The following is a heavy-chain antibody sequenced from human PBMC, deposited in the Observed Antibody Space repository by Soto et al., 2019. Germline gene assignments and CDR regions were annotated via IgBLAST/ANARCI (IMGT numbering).Heavy chain of an antibody. V-gene: IGHV3-64D*06. CDR1: GFTFSNYA. CDR3: VKGNQLLRYYFEF. J-gene: IGHJ4*01. CDR2: ITSDGDST. Sequence: GGSLRLSCSVSGFTFSNYAMHWVRQAPGKGLEYVSGITSDGDSTWHADSVKDRFTISRDNSKNTLFLQMSSLRVEDTAIYFCVKGNQLLRYYFEFWGHGTLVTVPQ. D-gene: IGHD2-15*01.